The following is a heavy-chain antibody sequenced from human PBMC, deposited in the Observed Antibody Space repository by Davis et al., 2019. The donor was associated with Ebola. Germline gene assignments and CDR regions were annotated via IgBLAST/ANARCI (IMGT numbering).Heavy chain of an antibody. Sequence: PSETLSLTCTVSGGSISSYYWSWIRQPPGKGLEWIGYIYYSGSTNYNPSLKSRVTISVDTSKNQFSLKLSSVTAADTAVYYCARGGRVGLTDYWGQGTLVTVSS. V-gene: IGHV4-59*01. CDR3: ARGGRVGLTDY. CDR2: IYYSGST. CDR1: GGSISSYY. D-gene: IGHD1-26*01. J-gene: IGHJ4*02.